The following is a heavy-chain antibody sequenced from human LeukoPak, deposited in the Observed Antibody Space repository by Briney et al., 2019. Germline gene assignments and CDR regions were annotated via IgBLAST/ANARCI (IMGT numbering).Heavy chain of an antibody. V-gene: IGHV3-9*01. D-gene: IGHD6-19*01. Sequence: PGRSLRLSCAASGFTFDDYAMHWVRQAPGKGLEWVSGISWNSGSIGYADSVKGRFTISRDNANNSPYLQMNSLRAEDTALYYCAKARVGGWLVLGFDYWGQGTLVTVSS. J-gene: IGHJ4*02. CDR2: ISWNSGSI. CDR1: GFTFDDYA. CDR3: AKARVGGWLVLGFDY.